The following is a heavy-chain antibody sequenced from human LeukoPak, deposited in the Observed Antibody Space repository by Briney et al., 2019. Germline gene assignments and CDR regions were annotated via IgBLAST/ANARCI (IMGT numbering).Heavy chain of an antibody. V-gene: IGHV4-39*01. CDR2: IYYSGST. CDR1: AGSISSSSYY. J-gene: IGHJ4*02. D-gene: IGHD5-12*01. Sequence: PSETLSLTCTVSAGSISSSSYYWGWIRQPPGKGLEWIGTIYYSGSTYYNPSLKSRVTISVDTSKNQFSLKLSPVTAADTAVYYCARHSRFSGYYYFDYWGQGTLVTVSS. CDR3: ARHSRFSGYYYFDY.